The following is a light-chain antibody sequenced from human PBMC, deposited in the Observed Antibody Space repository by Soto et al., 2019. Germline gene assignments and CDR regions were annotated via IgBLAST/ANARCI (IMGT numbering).Light chain of an antibody. CDR1: QTISTW. CDR3: QQYNIPWT. V-gene: IGKV1-5*01. J-gene: IGKJ1*01. Sequence: DIQMTQSPSALSASVGDRVTITCRASQTISTWLAWYQQKPGKAPKLLIYDAPSLESGVPSRFSGSGSGTEFTLTISSLQPDDFATYYCQQYNIPWTFGQGTRVEIK. CDR2: DAP.